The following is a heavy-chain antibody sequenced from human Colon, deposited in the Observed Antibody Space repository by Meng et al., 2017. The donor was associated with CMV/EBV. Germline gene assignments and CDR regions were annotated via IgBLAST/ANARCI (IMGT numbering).Heavy chain of an antibody. D-gene: IGHD5-24*01. CDR2: IYYTGND. CDR3: ARMALHWYFDL. J-gene: IGHJ2*01. V-gene: IGHV4-39*07. Sequence: QVQLQEPAPGLVKPSATLSPTCTVSGDSISGRSYYWGWIRQPPGKGLEWIASIYYTGNDYHNPSLKSRVTISIDTSNNQFSLRLTSVTAADTAVYYCARMALHWYFDLWGRGTLVTVSS. CDR1: GDSISGRSYY.